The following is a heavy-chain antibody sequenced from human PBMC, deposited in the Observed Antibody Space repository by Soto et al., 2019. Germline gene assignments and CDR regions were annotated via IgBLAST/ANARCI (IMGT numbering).Heavy chain of an antibody. CDR3: AKDPHHGRGGSCYFEHKDY. CDR1: GFTFSSYA. V-gene: IGHV3-23*01. J-gene: IGHJ4*02. Sequence: EVQLLESGGGLVQPGGSLRLSCAASGFTFSSYAMSWVRQAPGKGLEWVSAISGSGGSTYYADSVKGRFTISSDKAMNTLDLQRNSLRAEDTAEDYGAKDPHHGRGGSCYFEHKDYWGQGTLVTVSS. CDR2: ISGSGGST. D-gene: IGHD2-15*01.